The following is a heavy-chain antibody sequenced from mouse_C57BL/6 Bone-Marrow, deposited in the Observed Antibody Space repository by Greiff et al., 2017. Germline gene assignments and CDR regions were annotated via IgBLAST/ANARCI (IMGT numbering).Heavy chain of an antibody. V-gene: IGHV2-2*01. CDR1: GFSLPSYG. CDR2: LWCGGST. Sequence: QVPLPQSAPGLVQPSQSLSITCTVSGFSLPSYGVPLVRQSPGKGLEWLGVLWCGGSTDYNAAFISRLSISKDNSKSQVFFKMNSRQADDTAIYYCAREFYYSPFAYWGQGTLVTVSA. CDR3: AREFYYSPFAY. J-gene: IGHJ3*01. D-gene: IGHD2-12*01.